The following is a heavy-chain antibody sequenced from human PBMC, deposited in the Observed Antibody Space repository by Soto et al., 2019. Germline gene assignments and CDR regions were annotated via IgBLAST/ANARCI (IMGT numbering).Heavy chain of an antibody. D-gene: IGHD2-15*01. CDR2: INAGNGNT. J-gene: IGHJ6*03. CDR3: ARVVAAINYYYYMDV. CDR1: GYTFTSYA. Sequence: ASVKVSCKASGYTFTSYAMHWVRQAPGQRLEWMGWINAGNGNTKYSQKFQGRVTITRDTSASTAYMGLSSLRSEDTAVYYCARVVAAINYYYYMDVWGKGTTVTVSS. V-gene: IGHV1-3*01.